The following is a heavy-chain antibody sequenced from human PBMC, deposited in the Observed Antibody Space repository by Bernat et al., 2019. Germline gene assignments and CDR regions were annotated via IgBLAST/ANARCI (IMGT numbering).Heavy chain of an antibody. CDR2: IYYSGST. CDR3: ARHGLSIAAAAYPFDS. CDR1: GGSISSSSYY. J-gene: IGHJ4*02. D-gene: IGHD6-13*01. Sequence: QLQLQESGPGLVKPSETLSLTCIVSGGSISSSSYYWGWIRQPPGKGLEWIGSIYYSGSTYYNPSLKSRVTISVDTSKYQFSLKLNSVAAADTAVYHCARHGLSIAAAAYPFDSWGQGTLVTVSS. V-gene: IGHV4-39*01.